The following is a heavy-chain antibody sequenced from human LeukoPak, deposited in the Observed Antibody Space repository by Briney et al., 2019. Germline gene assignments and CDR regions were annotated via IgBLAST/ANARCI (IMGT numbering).Heavy chain of an antibody. Sequence: SETLSLTCAVSGGSISSHLWNWIRQPAGKGLEWIGRIYGSGSTNYNPSLWGRVTMSVDTSKNQVSLNLSSVTAADTAVYYCARDLGGLYYDSSGTDYWGQGTLVTVSS. D-gene: IGHD3-22*01. V-gene: IGHV4-4*07. J-gene: IGHJ4*02. CDR3: ARDLGGLYYDSSGTDY. CDR1: GGSISSHL. CDR2: IYGSGST.